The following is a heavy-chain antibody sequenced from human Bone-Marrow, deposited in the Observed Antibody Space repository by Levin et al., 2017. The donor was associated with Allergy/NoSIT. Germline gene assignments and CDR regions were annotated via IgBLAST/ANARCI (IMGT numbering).Heavy chain of an antibody. J-gene: IGHJ4*02. CDR2: FDPALGET. CDR1: GFTLSESS. V-gene: IGHV1-24*01. D-gene: IGHD3-10*01. CDR3: AIDFGDRNFDY. Sequence: ASVKVSCKISGFTLSESSMHWVRQTPGKGLEWMGNFDPALGETLYAQSFQGRLTVTGDTSSDTGYMELSSLRSDDTAVYFCAIDFGDRNFDYWGQGTLVTVSS.